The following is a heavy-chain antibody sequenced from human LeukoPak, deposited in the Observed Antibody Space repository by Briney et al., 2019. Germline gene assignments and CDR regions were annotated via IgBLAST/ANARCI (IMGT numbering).Heavy chain of an antibody. CDR2: IWYDGSNK. J-gene: IGHJ6*02. CDR3: ARDGRSSTSCYQNYYGMDV. D-gene: IGHD2-2*01. CDR1: GFTFSSYG. Sequence: GGSLRLSCAASGFTFSSYGMHWVRQAPGKGLEWVAVIWYDGSNKYYADSVKGRFTISRDNSKNTLYLQMNSLRAEDTAVYYCARDGRSSTSCYQNYYGMDVWGQGTTVTVSS. V-gene: IGHV3-33*01.